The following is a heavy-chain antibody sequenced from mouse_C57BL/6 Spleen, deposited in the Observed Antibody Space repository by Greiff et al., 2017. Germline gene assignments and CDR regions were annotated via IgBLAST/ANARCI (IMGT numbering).Heavy chain of an antibody. Sequence: EVKLMESGGGLVKPGGSLKLSCAASGFTFSDYGMHWVRQAPEKGLEWVAYISSGSSTIYYADTVKGRFTISRDNAKNTLCLQMTSLMSEDTAMYYWASPRDYDGGFAYWGQGTLGTVSA. J-gene: IGHJ3*01. D-gene: IGHD2-4*01. CDR1: GFTFSDYG. V-gene: IGHV5-17*01. CDR3: ASPRDYDGGFAY. CDR2: ISSGSSTI.